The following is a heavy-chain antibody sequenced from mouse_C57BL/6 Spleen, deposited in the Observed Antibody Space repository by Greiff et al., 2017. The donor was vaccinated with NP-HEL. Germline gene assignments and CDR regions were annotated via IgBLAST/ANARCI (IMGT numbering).Heavy chain of an antibody. CDR3: ARDYGSSLYYYAMDY. V-gene: IGHV3-6*01. Sequence: EVHLVESGPGLVKPSQSLSLTCSVTGYSITSGYYWNWIRQFPGNKLEWMGYISYDGSNNYNPSLKNRISITRDTSKNQFFLKLNSVTTEDTATYYCARDYGSSLYYYAMDYWGQGTSVTVSS. D-gene: IGHD1-1*01. CDR2: ISYDGSN. CDR1: GYSITSGYY. J-gene: IGHJ4*01.